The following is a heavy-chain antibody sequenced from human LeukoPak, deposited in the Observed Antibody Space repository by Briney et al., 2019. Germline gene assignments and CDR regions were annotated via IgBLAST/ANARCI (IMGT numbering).Heavy chain of an antibody. J-gene: IGHJ3*02. CDR1: GGSFSDYY. CDR3: ATYSTGFDI. Sequence: PSETLSLTCAVYGGSFSDYYWTWIRQPPGKGLGWIGEINHRESTHYNPSLKSRVTISVDTSKKQFSLKLSSVTAADTAVYYCATYSTGFDIWGQGTVVTVSS. D-gene: IGHD6-19*01. CDR2: INHREST. V-gene: IGHV4-34*01.